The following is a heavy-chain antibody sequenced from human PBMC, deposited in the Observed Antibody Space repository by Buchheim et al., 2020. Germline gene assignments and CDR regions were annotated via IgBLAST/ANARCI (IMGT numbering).Heavy chain of an antibody. CDR3: ARRTSGYYYYGMDV. CDR2: INHSGST. V-gene: IGHV4-34*01. CDR1: GGSFSGYY. Sequence: QVQLQESGPGLVKPSETLSLTCAVYGGSFSGYYWSWIRQPPGKGLEWIGEINHSGSTNYNPSLKSRVTISVDTSKNQFSLKLSSVSAADTAVYYCARRTSGYYYYGMDVWGQGTT. J-gene: IGHJ6*02. D-gene: IGHD3-10*01.